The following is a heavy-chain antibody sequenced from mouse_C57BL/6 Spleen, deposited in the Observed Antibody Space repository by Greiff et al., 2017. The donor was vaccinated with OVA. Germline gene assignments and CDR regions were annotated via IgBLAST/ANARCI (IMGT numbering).Heavy chain of an antibody. CDR2: IYPGDGDT. V-gene: IGHV1-82*01. Sequence: VQGVESGPELVKPGASVKISCKASGYAFSSSWMNWVKQRPGKGLEWIGRIYPGDGDTNYNGKFKGKATLTADKSSSTAYMQLSSLTSEDSAVYFGARSDDEVYWGQGTTLTVSS. CDR3: ARSDDEVY. J-gene: IGHJ2*01. CDR1: GYAFSSSW. D-gene: IGHD2-3*01.